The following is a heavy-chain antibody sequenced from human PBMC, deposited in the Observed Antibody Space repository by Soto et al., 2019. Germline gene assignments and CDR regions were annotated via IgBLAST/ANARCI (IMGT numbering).Heavy chain of an antibody. CDR3: AKSHNTLYYYYYGMDV. CDR1: GFTFSSYG. J-gene: IGHJ6*02. CDR2: ISYDGSNK. D-gene: IGHD1-20*01. Sequence: QVQLVESGGGVVQPGRSLSLSCAASGFTFSSYGMHWVRQAPGKGLEWVAVISYDGSNKHYADSVKGRFTISRDNSKNTLYLQMNSLRAEDTAVYYCAKSHNTLYYYYYGMDVWGQGTTVTVSS. V-gene: IGHV3-30*18.